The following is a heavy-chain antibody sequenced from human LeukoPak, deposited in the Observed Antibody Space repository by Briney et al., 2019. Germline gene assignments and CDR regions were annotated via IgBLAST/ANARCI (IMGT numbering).Heavy chain of an antibody. CDR1: GGTFSSYA. CDR2: IIPIFGTA. V-gene: IGHV1-69*13. Sequence: ASVKVSCKASGGTFSSYAISWVRQAPGQGLEWMGGIIPIFGTANYAQKFQGRVTITADESTSTAYMELSSLRSEDTAVYYCARGGSGYYEVLGSGAFDIWGQGTMVTVSS. CDR3: ARGGSGYYEVLGSGAFDI. J-gene: IGHJ3*02. D-gene: IGHD3-22*01.